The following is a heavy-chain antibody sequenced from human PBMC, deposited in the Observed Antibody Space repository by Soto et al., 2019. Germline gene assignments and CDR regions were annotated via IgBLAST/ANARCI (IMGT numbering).Heavy chain of an antibody. V-gene: IGHV1-18*01. Sequence: QVQLVQSGGEVRKPGASVKVSCKASGYTFRNYGINWVRQAPGQGLEWMAWINTYNGNTDSAQKFQDRVTLTTDTSTSTAYMELRSLRSDDPAVYYWAKSTRNEVETDWGQGTLGIVSS. CDR2: INTYNGNT. J-gene: IGHJ4*02. CDR3: AKSTRNEVETD. D-gene: IGHD5-18*01. CDR1: GYTFRNYG.